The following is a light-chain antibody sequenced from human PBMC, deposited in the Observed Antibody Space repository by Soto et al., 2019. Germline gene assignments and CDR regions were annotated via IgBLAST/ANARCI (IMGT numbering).Light chain of an antibody. Sequence: QSVLTQPPSASGSPGQSVTISCTGTSGDVGGYNYVSWYQQHPGRAPKFMIYDVTKRPSGVPDRFSGSKSGNTASLTISGLQVEDEADYYCCSYAGSYFVFGTGTKLTVL. CDR3: CSYAGSYFV. CDR1: SGDVGGYNY. V-gene: IGLV2-11*01. J-gene: IGLJ1*01. CDR2: DVT.